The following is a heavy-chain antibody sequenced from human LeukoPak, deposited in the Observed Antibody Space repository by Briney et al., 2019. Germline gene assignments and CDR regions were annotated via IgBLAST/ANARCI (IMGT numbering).Heavy chain of an antibody. Sequence: ASVKVSCKASGYSFSSYGISWVRQAPGQGLEWMGWISAYNDNTKFAQNFQGRVTMTTDTPTSTAYMELRSLRSDDTAVYYCARDSPEDFYDSSGSYDFDIWGQGTMVTVSS. D-gene: IGHD3-22*01. CDR2: ISAYNDNT. CDR1: GYSFSSYG. CDR3: ARDSPEDFYDSSGSYDFDI. J-gene: IGHJ3*02. V-gene: IGHV1-18*01.